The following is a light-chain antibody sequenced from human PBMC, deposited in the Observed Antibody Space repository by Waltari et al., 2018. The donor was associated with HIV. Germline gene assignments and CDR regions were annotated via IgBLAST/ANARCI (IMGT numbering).Light chain of an antibody. V-gene: IGLV2-14*01. J-gene: IGLJ2*01. CDR3: SSYTSSGTLV. CDR1: SSDVGGYNY. Sequence: QSALTQPASVSGSPGQSITISCTGTSSDVGGYNYVSWYQQHTGKAPKHMVYEFRNGPSGMFNRFSGSKSGNAASRTFSGREAEDEADYYCSSYTSSGTLVFGGGTKLSVL. CDR2: EFR.